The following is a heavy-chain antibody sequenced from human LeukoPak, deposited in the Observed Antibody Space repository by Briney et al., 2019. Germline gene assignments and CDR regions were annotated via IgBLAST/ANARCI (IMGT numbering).Heavy chain of an antibody. CDR3: AGARAGYSYVPLDYYFDY. CDR1: GGSISSGGYY. V-gene: IGHV4-30-4*08. D-gene: IGHD5-18*01. CDR2: IYYSGST. Sequence: SETLSLTCTVSGGSISSGGYYWSWIRQHPGKGLEWIVYIYYSGSTYYNPSLKSRVTISVDTSKNQFSLKLSSVTAADTAVYYCAGARAGYSYVPLDYYFDYWGQGTLVTVSS. J-gene: IGHJ4*02.